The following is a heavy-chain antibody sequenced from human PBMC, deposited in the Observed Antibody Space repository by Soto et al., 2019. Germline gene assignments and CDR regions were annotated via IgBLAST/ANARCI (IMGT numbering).Heavy chain of an antibody. CDR1: GFTVSSNY. Sequence: GGSLRLSCAASGFTVSSNYMSWVRQAPGKGLEWVSVIYSGGSTYYADSVKGRFTISRDNSKNTLYLQMNSLRAEDTAVYYCARGPGGTEKQWLRFPYWGQGTLVTVSS. CDR2: IYSGGST. D-gene: IGHD5-12*01. V-gene: IGHV3-66*01. CDR3: ARGPGGTEKQWLRFPY. J-gene: IGHJ4*02.